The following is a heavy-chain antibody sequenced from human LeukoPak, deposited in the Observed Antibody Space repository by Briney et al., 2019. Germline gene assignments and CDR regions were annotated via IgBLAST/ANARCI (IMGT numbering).Heavy chain of an antibody. Sequence: GGSLRLSCTASGFTFGDYAMSWVRQAPGKGLEWVGFIRSNAYGGTTEYAASVKGRFTISRDDSKSIAYLQMNSLKTEDTAVYYCTRGYYDSSGYSNFDYWGQGTLVTVSS. CDR2: IRSNAYGGTT. CDR1: GFTFGDYA. CDR3: TRGYYDSSGYSNFDY. D-gene: IGHD3-22*01. J-gene: IGHJ4*02. V-gene: IGHV3-49*04.